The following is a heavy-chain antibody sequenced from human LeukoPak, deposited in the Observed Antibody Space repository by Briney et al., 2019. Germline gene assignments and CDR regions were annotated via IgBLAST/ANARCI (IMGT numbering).Heavy chain of an antibody. CDR2: IYYSGST. D-gene: IGHD6-19*01. J-gene: IGHJ4*02. CDR1: GGSISSSSNY. V-gene: IGHV4-39*07. CDR3: AREPAIGVAGQEGFDY. Sequence: SETLSLTCTVSGGSISSSSNYWGWIRQPPGKGLEWIGSIYYSGSTYHNPSLESRVTISVDTSKNQFSLKLNSMTAADTAVYYCAREPAIGVAGQEGFDYWGQGTLVAVSS.